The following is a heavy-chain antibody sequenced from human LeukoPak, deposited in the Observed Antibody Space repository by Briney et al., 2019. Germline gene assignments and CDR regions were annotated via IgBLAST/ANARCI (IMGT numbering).Heavy chain of an antibody. CDR2: IYHSGST. J-gene: IGHJ3*02. V-gene: IGHV4-30-2*01. Sequence: SQTLSLTCTVSGGSISSGGYYWSWIRQPPGKGLEWIGYIYHSGSTYYNPSLKSRVTISVDRSKNQFSLKLSSVTAADTAVYYCARDNRNHHAFDIWGQGTMVTDSS. CDR1: GGSISSGGYY. CDR3: ARDNRNHHAFDI.